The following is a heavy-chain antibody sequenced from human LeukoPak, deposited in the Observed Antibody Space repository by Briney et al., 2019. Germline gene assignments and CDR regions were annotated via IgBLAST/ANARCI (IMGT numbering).Heavy chain of an antibody. CDR3: ARDVTTRIPRGPYYFDY. J-gene: IGHJ4*02. D-gene: IGHD3-22*01. Sequence: ASVKVSCKASGYPFTNYDINWVRQAPGQGLEWMGWISAYNGNTNYAQKLQGRVTMTTDTSTSTAYMELRSLRSDDTAVYYCARDVTTRIPRGPYYFDYWGQGTLVTVSS. V-gene: IGHV1-18*01. CDR2: ISAYNGNT. CDR1: GYPFTNYD.